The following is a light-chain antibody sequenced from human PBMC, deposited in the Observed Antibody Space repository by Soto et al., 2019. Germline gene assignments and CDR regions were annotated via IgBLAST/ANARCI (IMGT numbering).Light chain of an antibody. CDR2: DVS. J-gene: IGLJ3*02. CDR1: SSDVGFYNY. CDR3: SSYTSRITWV. V-gene: IGLV2-14*01. Sequence: QSVLTQPASVSGSPGQSITISCTGTSSDVGFYNYVSWYQQHPGKAPKLMIYDVSNRPSGVSNRFSGSKSGNTASLTISGLQAEDEADYYCSSYTSRITWVFGGGTQLTVL.